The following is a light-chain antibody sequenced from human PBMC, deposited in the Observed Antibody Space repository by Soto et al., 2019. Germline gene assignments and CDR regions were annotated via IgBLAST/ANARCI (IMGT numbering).Light chain of an antibody. CDR3: QQYNNWPQT. CDR1: QSVSSN. CDR2: GAS. V-gene: IGKV3-15*01. J-gene: IGKJ1*01. Sequence: EIVMTQSPATLSVSPGERATLSCRASQSVSSNLAWYQQKPGQAPRLLIYGASTRATGIPARFSGSGSGTEFTLTISSLQSEDFAVYYCQQYNNWPQTFVQGTKVEI.